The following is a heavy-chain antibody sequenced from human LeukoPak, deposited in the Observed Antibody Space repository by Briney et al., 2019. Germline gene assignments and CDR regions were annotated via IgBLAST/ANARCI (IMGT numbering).Heavy chain of an antibody. Sequence: PSETLSLTCTVSGDSLSSGGHYWGWIRQTPGKRLEWIGNIYLTGETSFNPSLKRRLAMSVDTSKNQLFLNLDSMTAADTAVYYCARDSGFWLYWGQGALVTVSS. V-gene: IGHV4-39*07. CDR1: GDSLSSGGHY. CDR2: IYLTGET. J-gene: IGHJ4*02. D-gene: IGHD3-22*01. CDR3: ARDSGFWLY.